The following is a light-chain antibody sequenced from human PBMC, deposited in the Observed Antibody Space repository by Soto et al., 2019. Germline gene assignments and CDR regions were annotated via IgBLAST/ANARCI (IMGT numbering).Light chain of an antibody. CDR1: VSDVGGYDY. CDR3: SSYAGSNLFS. Sequence: QSALTQPPSASGSPGQSVTLSCTGTVSDVGGYDYVSWYQQHPGKAPKLIIFEVTKRPSGVPDRFSGSKSGNTASLTVSGLQTEYEADYYCSSYAGSNLFSFGTGTKLTVL. CDR2: EVT. J-gene: IGLJ1*01. V-gene: IGLV2-8*01.